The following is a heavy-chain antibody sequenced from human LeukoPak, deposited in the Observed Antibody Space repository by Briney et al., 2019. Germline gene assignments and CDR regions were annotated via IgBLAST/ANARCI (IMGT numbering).Heavy chain of an antibody. J-gene: IGHJ4*02. CDR2: ISWNSGSI. CDR1: GFTFDDYG. CDR3: AKDTGSSGPFDY. Sequence: GGSLRLSCAASGFTFDDYGMHWVRQAPGKGLEWVSGISWNSGSIGYADSVKGRFTISRDNAKNSLYLQMNSLRAEDTALYYCAKDTGSSGPFDYWGQGTLVTVSS. D-gene: IGHD6-19*01. V-gene: IGHV3-9*01.